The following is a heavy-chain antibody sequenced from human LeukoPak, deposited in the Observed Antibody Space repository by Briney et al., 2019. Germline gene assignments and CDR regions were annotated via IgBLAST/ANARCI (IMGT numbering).Heavy chain of an antibody. Sequence: GASVKVSCKASGYTFTGYYMHWVRQAPGQGLEWMGGIIPIFGTANYAQKFQGRVTITADESTSTAYMELSSLRSEDTAVYYCARDQRMATRPFDYWGQGTLVTVSS. CDR2: IIPIFGTA. D-gene: IGHD5-24*01. J-gene: IGHJ4*02. V-gene: IGHV1-69*13. CDR3: ARDQRMATRPFDY. CDR1: GYTFTGYY.